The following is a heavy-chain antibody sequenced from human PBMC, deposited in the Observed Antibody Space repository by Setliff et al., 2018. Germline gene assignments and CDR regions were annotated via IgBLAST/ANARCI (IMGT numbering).Heavy chain of an antibody. CDR2: IIPKLGSA. CDR1: GDTFRSYS. Sequence: SVKVSCKASGDTFRSYSISWVRQASGQGLEWMGGIIPKLGSADYAQRFQDRVTINADESTRTVYMELSRLRSQDTAIYYCARSPHYYDSSGYCYYFDFWGQGTPVTVSS. D-gene: IGHD3-22*01. CDR3: ARSPHYYDSSGYCYYFDF. V-gene: IGHV1-69*13. J-gene: IGHJ4*02.